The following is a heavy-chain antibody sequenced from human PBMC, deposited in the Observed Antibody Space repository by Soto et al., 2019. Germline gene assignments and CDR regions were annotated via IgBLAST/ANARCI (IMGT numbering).Heavy chain of an antibody. J-gene: IGHJ4*02. Sequence: XATLALTCVVSGGSFSTYYYNWIRQSPGKGLEWIGEINHSVNNNYSPSLKSRLTMSMDTSKNQFSLKLTSVTAADSAVYFCAREPLAHSYFDFWGQGILVTVYS. V-gene: IGHV4-34*01. CDR1: GGSFSTYY. CDR3: AREPLAHSYFDF. CDR2: INHSVNN.